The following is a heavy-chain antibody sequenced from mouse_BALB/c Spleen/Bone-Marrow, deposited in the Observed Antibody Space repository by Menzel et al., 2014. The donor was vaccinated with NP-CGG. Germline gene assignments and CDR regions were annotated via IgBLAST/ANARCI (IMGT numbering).Heavy chain of an antibody. Sequence: EVQLVESGPELEKPGASVKISCKASGYSFTGYNMNWVKQSNGKSLEWIGGINPNNGGTSYNQKFKGKATLTVDKSSSTAYMELRSLTSEDSAVYYCASNYYGSSYLDYWGQGTTLTVSS. CDR2: INPNNGGT. D-gene: IGHD1-1*01. J-gene: IGHJ2*01. CDR3: ASNYYGSSYLDY. V-gene: IGHV1-18*01. CDR1: GYSFTGYN.